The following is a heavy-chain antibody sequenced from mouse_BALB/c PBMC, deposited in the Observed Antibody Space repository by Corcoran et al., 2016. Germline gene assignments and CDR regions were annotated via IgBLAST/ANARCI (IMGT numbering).Heavy chain of an antibody. J-gene: IGHJ4*01. CDR2: INPYNGAT. CDR3: ARSYYGNSGAMDY. CDR1: GYSFTGYY. Sequence: EVQLQQSGPELVKPGASVKISCKASGYSFTGYYMHWVKQSHVKSLEWIGRINPYNGATSYNQNFKDKASLTVDKSSSTAYMELHSLTSEDSAVYYGARSYYGNSGAMDYWGQGTSVTVSS. D-gene: IGHD2-1*01. V-gene: IGHV1-22*01.